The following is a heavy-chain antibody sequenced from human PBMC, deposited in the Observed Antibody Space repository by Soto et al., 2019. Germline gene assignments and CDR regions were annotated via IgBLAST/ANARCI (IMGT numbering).Heavy chain of an antibody. CDR1: GGSISSYY. CDR3: ARMYSGRISDQSDAFDI. V-gene: IGHV4-59*08. CDR2: IYYSGST. Sequence: PSETLSLTCTVSGGSISSYYWTWIRQPPGKGLEWIGYIYYSGSTNYNPSLKSRVTISVDTSKNQYSLKLSSVTAADTSMYYFARMYSGRISDQSDAFDIWGQGTMVTVSS. D-gene: IGHD1-26*01. J-gene: IGHJ3*02.